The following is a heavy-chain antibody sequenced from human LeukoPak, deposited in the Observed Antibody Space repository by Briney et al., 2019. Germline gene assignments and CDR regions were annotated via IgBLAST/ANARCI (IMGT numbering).Heavy chain of an antibody. V-gene: IGHV4-4*07. D-gene: IGHD1-26*01. CDR1: GGSISSYY. Sequence: SETLSLTCTVSGGSISSYYWSWIRQPAGKGLEWIGRIYTSGSTNYNPSLKSRVTMSVDTSKNQFSLKLSSVTAADTALYYCARVGAKKNHYYGMDVWGQGTTVTASS. CDR3: ARVGAKKNHYYGMDV. CDR2: IYTSGST. J-gene: IGHJ6*02.